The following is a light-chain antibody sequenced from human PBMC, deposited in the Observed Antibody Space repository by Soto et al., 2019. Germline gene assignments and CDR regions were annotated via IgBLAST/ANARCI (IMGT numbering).Light chain of an antibody. CDR2: EVS. CDR1: SSDVGGHNY. Sequence: QSALTQPASVSGSPGQSITISCTGTSSDVGGHNYVSWYQQDPGKAPKLMIYEVSNRPSGVSNRFSGSKSGNTASLTISGLQAEDESDYYCSSYRSSSTLWVFGGGTKLTVL. J-gene: IGLJ3*02. CDR3: SSYRSSSTLWV. V-gene: IGLV2-14*01.